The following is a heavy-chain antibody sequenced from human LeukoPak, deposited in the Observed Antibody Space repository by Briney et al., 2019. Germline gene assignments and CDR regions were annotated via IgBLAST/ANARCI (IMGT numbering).Heavy chain of an antibody. J-gene: IGHJ4*02. CDR3: ARGDYSSSWYLPAN. CDR1: GGTFSSYA. V-gene: IGHV1-69*13. D-gene: IGHD6-13*01. CDR2: IIPIFGTA. Sequence: GASVKVSCKASGGTFSSYAISWVRQAPGQGLEWMGGIIPIFGTANYAQRFQGRVTITADESTSTAYMELSSLRSEDTAVYYCARGDYSSSWYLPANWGQGTLVTVSS.